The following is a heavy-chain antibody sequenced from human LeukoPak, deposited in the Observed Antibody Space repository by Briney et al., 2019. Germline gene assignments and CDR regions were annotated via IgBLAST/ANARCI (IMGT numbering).Heavy chain of an antibody. J-gene: IGHJ5*02. D-gene: IGHD3-10*01. CDR3: ARDRKVRGVISNWFDP. CDR1: GYTFTGYY. Sequence: GASVKVSCKASGYTFTGYYMHWVRQAPGQGLEWMGWISPNSGGTNYAQKFQGRVTMTRDTSISTAYMELSRLRSDDTAVYYCARDRKVRGVISNWFDPWGQGTLVTVSS. V-gene: IGHV1-2*02. CDR2: ISPNSGGT.